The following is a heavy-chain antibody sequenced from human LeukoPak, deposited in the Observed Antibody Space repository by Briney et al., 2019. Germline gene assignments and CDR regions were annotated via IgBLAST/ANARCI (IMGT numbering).Heavy chain of an antibody. D-gene: IGHD3-3*02. CDR2: IYSGGST. V-gene: IGHV3-53*01. Sequence: GGSFRFFSSGYWFTVCYIYKRRDGQAPEKGLEWVSVIYSGGSTYYADSVKGRFTISRDNSKNTLYLQMNSLRAEDTAVYYGARDSKQGTNLISVFLRFASHTWGQGKMVTVSS. J-gene: IGHJ3*02. CDR1: WFTVCYIY. CDR3: ARDSKQGTNLISVFLRFASHT.